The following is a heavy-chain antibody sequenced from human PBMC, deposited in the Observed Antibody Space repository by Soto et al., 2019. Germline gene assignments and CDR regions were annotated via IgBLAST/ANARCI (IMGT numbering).Heavy chain of an antibody. Sequence: GGSLRLSCAASGFTFSSYGMHWVRQAPGKGLEWVAVISYDGSNKYYADSVKGRFTISRDNSKNTLYLQMNSLRAEDTAVYYCAKMDYYDSSGYYHDYWGQGTMVTVSS. CDR2: ISYDGSNK. D-gene: IGHD3-22*01. V-gene: IGHV3-30*18. CDR1: GFTFSSYG. J-gene: IGHJ4*02. CDR3: AKMDYYDSSGYYHDY.